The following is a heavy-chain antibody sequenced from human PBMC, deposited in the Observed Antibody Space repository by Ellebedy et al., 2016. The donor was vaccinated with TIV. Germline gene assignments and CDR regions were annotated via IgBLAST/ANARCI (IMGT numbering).Heavy chain of an antibody. J-gene: IGHJ4*02. V-gene: IGHV3-53*05. CDR2: IYSDGST. CDR3: ARPHLGSGFFDY. Sequence: GESLKISXAASGFTVSSNYMSWVRQAPGKGLEWVSVIYSDGSTYYVDSVKGRFTISRDNSKNTLYLQMNSLRAEDTAVYYCARPHLGSGFFDYWGQGTLVTVSS. CDR1: GFTVSSNY. D-gene: IGHD5-12*01.